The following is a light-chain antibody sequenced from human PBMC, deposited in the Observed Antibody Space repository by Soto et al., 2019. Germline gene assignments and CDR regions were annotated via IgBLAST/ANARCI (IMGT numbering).Light chain of an antibody. CDR2: GAS. V-gene: IGKV3-20*01. Sequence: EIVLTQSPGTLSLSPGERATLSCRASQSVSSSYLAWYQQKAGQAPRLLIYGASSRATGIPDRFSGSGSGTDFTLTISRLEPEDFAVYYCQHYNNWPFTFGQGTKLEIK. CDR1: QSVSSSY. CDR3: QHYNNWPFT. J-gene: IGKJ2*01.